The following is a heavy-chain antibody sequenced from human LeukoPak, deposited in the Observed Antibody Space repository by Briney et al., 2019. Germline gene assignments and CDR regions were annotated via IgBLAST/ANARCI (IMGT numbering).Heavy chain of an antibody. V-gene: IGHV4-59*01. Sequence: SAETLSLTCTVSGPSISSYYWSWIRQPPGKGLEWIGYMYYSGSTNYNPSLKSRVTISLDTSKNKFSLKLRSVTAADTAVYYCARKIGWFDPWGQGTLVTDSS. CDR2: MYYSGST. CDR3: ARKIGWFDP. CDR1: GPSISSYY. D-gene: IGHD2-21*01. J-gene: IGHJ5*02.